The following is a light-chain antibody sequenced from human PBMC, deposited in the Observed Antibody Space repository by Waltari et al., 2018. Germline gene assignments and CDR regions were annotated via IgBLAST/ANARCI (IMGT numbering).Light chain of an antibody. CDR2: EDN. V-gene: IGLV6-57*04. CDR3: QSYDDNNRRV. J-gene: IGLJ3*02. Sequence: NFMLTQPHSVSESPGKTVTISCTRSSGSIASNYVQWYQQRPGSAPTTVIYEDNQRPSRVPDRFSGSIDSSSNSASLTISGLKTEDEADYYCQSYDDNNRRVFGGGTKLTVL. CDR1: SGSIASNY.